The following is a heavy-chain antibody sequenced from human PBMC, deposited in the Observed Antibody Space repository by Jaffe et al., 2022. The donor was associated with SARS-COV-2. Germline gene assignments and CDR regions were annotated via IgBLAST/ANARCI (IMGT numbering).Heavy chain of an antibody. D-gene: IGHD1-26*01. J-gene: IGHJ6*02. CDR1: GYTFTGYY. CDR2: INPNSGGT. Sequence: QVQLVQSGAEVKKPGASVKVSCKASGYTFTGYYMHWVRQAPGQGLEWMGWINPNSGGTNYAQKFQGWVTMTRDTSISTAYMELSRLRSDDTAVYYCARDLVQYSGSQVGGMDVWGQGTTVTVSS. CDR3: ARDLVQYSGSQVGGMDV. V-gene: IGHV1-2*04.